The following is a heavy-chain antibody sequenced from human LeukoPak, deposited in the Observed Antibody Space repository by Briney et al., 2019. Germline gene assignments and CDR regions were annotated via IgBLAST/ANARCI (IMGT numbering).Heavy chain of an antibody. Sequence: GGSLRLSCAAYGFTFSSYAMSWVRQAPGKGLEWVSAISGSGGSTYYADSVKGRFTISRDNSKNTLYLQMNSLRAEDTAVYYCAKDAAHIVVVTARPGPFDYWGQGTLVTVSS. CDR2: ISGSGGST. CDR3: AKDAAHIVVVTARPGPFDY. J-gene: IGHJ4*02. D-gene: IGHD2-21*02. V-gene: IGHV3-23*01. CDR1: GFTFSSYA.